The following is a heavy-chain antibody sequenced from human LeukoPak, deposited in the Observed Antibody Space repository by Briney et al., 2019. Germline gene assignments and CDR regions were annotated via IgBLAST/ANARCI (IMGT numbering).Heavy chain of an antibody. CDR3: ASGYDY. D-gene: IGHD5-12*01. J-gene: IGHJ4*02. CDR1: GGSIRSRTYF. Sequence: SETLSLTCSVSGGSIRSRTYFWGWIRQPPGKGLEWIGSIYSNGDTYYNPSLKSRFTTSLDTSKNQFSLKLSSVTAADTAVYYCASGYDYWGQGTLVTVSS. CDR2: IYSNGDT. V-gene: IGHV4-39*07.